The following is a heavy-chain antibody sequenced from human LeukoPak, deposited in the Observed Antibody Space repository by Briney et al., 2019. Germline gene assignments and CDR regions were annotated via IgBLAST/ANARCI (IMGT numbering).Heavy chain of an antibody. Sequence: GASVKVSCKASGGTFSSYAISWVRQAPGQGLEWMGGIIPIFGTANYAQKFQGRVTITTDESTSTAYMELSSLRSEDTAVYYCAKATWYGGNPSGAFDMWGQGTMVTVSS. CDR1: GGTFSSYA. D-gene: IGHD4/OR15-4a*01. CDR2: IIPIFGTA. CDR3: AKATWYGGNPSGAFDM. V-gene: IGHV1-69*05. J-gene: IGHJ3*02.